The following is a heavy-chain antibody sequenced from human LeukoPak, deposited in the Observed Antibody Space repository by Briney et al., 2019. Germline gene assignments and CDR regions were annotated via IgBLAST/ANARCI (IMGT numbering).Heavy chain of an antibody. D-gene: IGHD1-26*01. CDR1: GGSISSGSYY. Sequence: PSQTLSLTCTFCGGSISSGSYYWSWIRQPAGKGREWIGRIYTSGSTNYNPSHKRRVTISGDTSKNQFSLKLSSVTAADTAVYYCASSAYSGSYYGIYYFDYWGQGTLVTVSS. V-gene: IGHV4-61*02. CDR3: ASSAYSGSYYGIYYFDY. CDR2: IYTSGST. J-gene: IGHJ4*02.